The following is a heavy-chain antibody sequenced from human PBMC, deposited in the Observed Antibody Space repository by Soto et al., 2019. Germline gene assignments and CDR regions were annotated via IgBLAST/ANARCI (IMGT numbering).Heavy chain of an antibody. CDR1: GYTFSSYA. V-gene: IGHV1-3*01. CDR2: INAGYGNT. D-gene: IGHD7-27*01. Sequence: QVHLVQSGAEVRKPGASVKVSCKASGYTFSSYAMHWVRQAPGQRLEWMGWINAGYGNTKSSQKFQDRVTISRDTSASTAYMERTSLRSEDTAVHYCARDTGDGTFDFWGQGTLVTVSS. CDR3: ARDTGDGTFDF. J-gene: IGHJ4*02.